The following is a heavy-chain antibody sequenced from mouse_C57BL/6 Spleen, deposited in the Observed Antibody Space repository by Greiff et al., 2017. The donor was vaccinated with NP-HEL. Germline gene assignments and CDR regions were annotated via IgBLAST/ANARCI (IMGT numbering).Heavy chain of an antibody. J-gene: IGHJ2*01. V-gene: IGHV1-64*01. CDR2: IHPNSGST. Sequence: VQLHQPGAELVKPGASVKLSCKASGYTFTSYWMHWVKQRPGQGLEWIGMIHPNSGSTNYNEKFKSKATLTVDKSSSTAYMQLSSLTSEDSAVYYCARGGYYGKGALDYWGQGTTLTVSS. D-gene: IGHD2-1*01. CDR1: GYTFTSYW. CDR3: ARGGYYGKGALDY.